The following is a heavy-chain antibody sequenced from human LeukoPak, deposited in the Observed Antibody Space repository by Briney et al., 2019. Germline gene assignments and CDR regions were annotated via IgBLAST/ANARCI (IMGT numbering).Heavy chain of an antibody. CDR1: GFTFSSYP. Sequence: GGSLRLSCSASGFTFSSYPMHWVRQAPGKGLDYISAISSNGGTSYYADSMRGRFTISRDNSKNTLYLQIISLRPEDTAMYFCVKRGSGWDDLADWGQGTLVTVSS. CDR2: ISSNGGTS. D-gene: IGHD6-19*01. CDR3: VKRGSGWDDLAD. J-gene: IGHJ4*02. V-gene: IGHV3-64D*09.